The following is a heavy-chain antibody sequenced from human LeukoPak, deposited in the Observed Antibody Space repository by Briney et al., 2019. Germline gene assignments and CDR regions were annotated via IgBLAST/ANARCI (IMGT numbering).Heavy chain of an antibody. V-gene: IGHV1-8*01. Sequence: GASVKVSCKASGYTFTSYDINWVRQATGQGLEWMGWMNPNSGNTGYAQKFQGRVTMTRNTSISTAYMELSSLRAEDTAVYYCAKLLRGVVVPYYDWWGQGTLVTVSS. D-gene: IGHD3-10*01. CDR3: AKLLRGVVVPYYDW. J-gene: IGHJ4*02. CDR1: GYTFTSYD. CDR2: MNPNSGNT.